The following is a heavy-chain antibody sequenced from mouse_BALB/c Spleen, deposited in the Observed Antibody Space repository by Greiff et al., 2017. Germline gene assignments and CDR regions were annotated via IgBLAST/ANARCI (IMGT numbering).Heavy chain of an antibody. D-gene: IGHD4-1*01. J-gene: IGHJ3*01. CDR1: GFSLTSYD. Sequence: VQRVESGPGLVAPSQSLSITCTVSGFSLTSYDISWIRQPPGKGLEWLGVIWTGGGTNYNSAFMSRLSISKDNSKSQVFLKMNSLQTDDTAIYYCVRGLTGKGAYWGQGTLVTVSA. V-gene: IGHV2-9-2*01. CDR2: IWTGGGT. CDR3: VRGLTGKGAY.